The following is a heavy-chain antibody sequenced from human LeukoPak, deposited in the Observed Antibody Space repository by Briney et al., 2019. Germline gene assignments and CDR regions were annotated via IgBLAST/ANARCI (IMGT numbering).Heavy chain of an antibody. V-gene: IGHV5-51*01. J-gene: IGHJ2*01. CDR2: IYPGDSDT. Sequence: GESLKISCKGSGYSFTSYWIGWVRQMPGKGLEWMGIIYPGDSDTRYSPSFQGQVTISADKSISTAYLQWSSLKASDTAMYYCARQLGWEHQSIPYWYFDLWGRGTLVTVSS. CDR1: GYSFTSYW. D-gene: IGHD1-26*01. CDR3: ARQLGWEHQSIPYWYFDL.